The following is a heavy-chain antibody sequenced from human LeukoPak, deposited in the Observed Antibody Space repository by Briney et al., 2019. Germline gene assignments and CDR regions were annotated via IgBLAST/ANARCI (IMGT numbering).Heavy chain of an antibody. D-gene: IGHD3-3*01. CDR1: GFTFSSYA. CDR3: AKDPHLAEWLFIVDY. Sequence: GGSLRLSCAASGFTFSSYAMSWVRQAPGKGLEWVSAIGGSGGSTYYADSVKGRFTISRDNSKNTLYLQMNSLRAEDTAVYYCAKDPHLAEWLFIVDYWGQGTLVTVSS. CDR2: IGGSGGST. J-gene: IGHJ4*02. V-gene: IGHV3-23*01.